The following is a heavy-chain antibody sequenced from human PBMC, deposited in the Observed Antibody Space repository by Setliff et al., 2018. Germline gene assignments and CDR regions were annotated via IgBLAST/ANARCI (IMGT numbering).Heavy chain of an antibody. D-gene: IGHD6-19*01. J-gene: IGHJ6*02. Sequence: PSETLSLTCTVSGGSISSSSYYWGWIRQPPGKGLEWTGSIYYSGSTYYNPSLKSRVAISVDTSKNQFSLKLSSVTAADTAVYYCARVSQYSSGWYYYYYYGMDVWGQGTTVTVSS. CDR3: ARVSQYSSGWYYYYYYGMDV. CDR1: GGSISSSSYY. CDR2: IYYSGST. V-gene: IGHV4-39*07.